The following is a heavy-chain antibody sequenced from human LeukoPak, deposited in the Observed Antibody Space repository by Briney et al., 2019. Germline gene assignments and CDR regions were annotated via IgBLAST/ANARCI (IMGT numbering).Heavy chain of an antibody. Sequence: ASVKVSCKASGFTFTSSAMQWVRQARGQRLEWIGWIVVGSGNTNYAQKFQERVTITRDMSTSTAYMELSSLRAEDTAVYYCAKDPSVYYGDYIIRWGQGTLVIVSS. CDR1: GFTFTSSA. CDR3: AKDPSVYYGDYIIR. V-gene: IGHV1-58*02. CDR2: IVVGSGNT. D-gene: IGHD4-17*01. J-gene: IGHJ4*02.